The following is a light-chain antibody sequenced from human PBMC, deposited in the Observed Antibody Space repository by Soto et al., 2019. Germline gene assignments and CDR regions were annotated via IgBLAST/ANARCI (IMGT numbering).Light chain of an antibody. CDR3: CSYTTSGTYV. CDR2: EVT. J-gene: IGLJ1*01. CDR1: SSDLGNYNR. V-gene: IGLV2-18*02. Sequence: QSALTQPPSVYGSPGQSVAISCTGTSSDLGNYNRVSWYQQPPGTAPKLIIYEVTNRPSGVPDRFSGSKSGDTASLTISGRQAEDEADYYCCSYTTSGTYVFGTGTKVTVL.